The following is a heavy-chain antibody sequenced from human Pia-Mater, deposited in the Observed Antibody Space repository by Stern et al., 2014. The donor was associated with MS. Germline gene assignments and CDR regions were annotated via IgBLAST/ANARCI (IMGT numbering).Heavy chain of an antibody. V-gene: IGHV1-8*01. J-gene: IGHJ4*02. CDR3: TRGPRT. CDR2: MNPDSGDT. Sequence: QVQLVQSGAEVEKPGASVKVSCRASGYTFTRYDIHWMRRASGQGLEWMGWMNPDSGDTGIAQKFQARVTMTRDTSTSTAYLELHSLKSEDTAVYYCTRGPRTWGRGTLVTVSS. D-gene: IGHD1-7*01. CDR1: GYTFTRYD.